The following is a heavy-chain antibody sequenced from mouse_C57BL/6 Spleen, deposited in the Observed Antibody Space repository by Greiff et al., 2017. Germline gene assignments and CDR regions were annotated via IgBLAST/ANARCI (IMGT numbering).Heavy chain of an antibody. Sequence: QVQLKESGPELVKPGASVKLSCKASGYTFTSYDINWVKQRPGQGLEWIGWIYPRGGSTKYNEKFKGKATLTVDTSSSTAYMVLHSLTSEDSAVYFCARGRTMATGEFAYWGQGTLVTVSA. CDR1: GYTFTSYD. V-gene: IGHV1-85*01. CDR2: IYPRGGST. J-gene: IGHJ3*01. D-gene: IGHD1-1*02. CDR3: ARGRTMATGEFAY.